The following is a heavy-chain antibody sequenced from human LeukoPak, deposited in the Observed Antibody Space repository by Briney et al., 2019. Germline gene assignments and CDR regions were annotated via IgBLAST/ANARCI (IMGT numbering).Heavy chain of an antibody. J-gene: IGHJ4*02. Sequence: GGPVKVSCKASGYTFTGYYMHWVRQAPGQGLEWMGWMNPNSGNTGYAQKFQGRVTMTRNTSISTAYMELSSLRSEDTAVYYCARAGGYCGRISCPYYFDYWGQGSLVAVSS. CDR2: MNPNSGNT. CDR3: ARAGGYCGRISCPYYFDY. V-gene: IGHV1-8*02. CDR1: GYTFTGYY. D-gene: IGHD2-15*01.